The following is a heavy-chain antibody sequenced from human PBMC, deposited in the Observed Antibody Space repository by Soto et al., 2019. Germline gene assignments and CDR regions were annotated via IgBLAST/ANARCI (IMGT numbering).Heavy chain of an antibody. CDR2: ISWNSGSI. V-gene: IGHV3-9*01. Sequence: GGSLRLSCAASGFTFDDYAMHWVRQAPGKGLEWVSGISWNSGSIGYADSVKGRFTISRDNAKNSLYLQMNSLRAEDTALYYCAKEGPGLYFDYWGQGTLVTVSS. J-gene: IGHJ4*02. CDR3: AKEGPGLYFDY. CDR1: GFTFDDYA.